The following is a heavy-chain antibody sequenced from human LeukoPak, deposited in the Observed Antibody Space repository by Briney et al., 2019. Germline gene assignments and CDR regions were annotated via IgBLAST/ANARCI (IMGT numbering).Heavy chain of an antibody. CDR3: ARALCSSTSCYVRPHYYYYYMDV. V-gene: IGHV1-8*01. CDR1: GYTFTSYD. CDR2: MNPNSGNT. D-gene: IGHD2-2*01. J-gene: IGHJ6*03. Sequence: ASVKVSCKASGYTFTSYDINWVRQATGQGLEWMGWMNPNSGNTGYAQKFQGRATMTRNTSISTAYMELSSLRSEDTAVYYCARALCSSTSCYVRPHYYYYYMDVWGKGTTVTVSS.